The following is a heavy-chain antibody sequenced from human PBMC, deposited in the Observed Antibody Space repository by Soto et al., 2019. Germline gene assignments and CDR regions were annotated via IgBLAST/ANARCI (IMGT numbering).Heavy chain of an antibody. Sequence: EVQLVESGGGLVQPGGSLRLSCAASGFTFSNYWMYWVRQAPGKELVWVSRVNNDGTDTTHADSVKGRFTISRDNAENTSYLHMNSLRAGVTAVYYCARGGLQPALDVWGQESTVTVSS. J-gene: IGHJ6*02. CDR3: ARGGLQPALDV. CDR2: VNNDGTDT. D-gene: IGHD6-13*01. V-gene: IGHV3-74*03. CDR1: GFTFSNYW.